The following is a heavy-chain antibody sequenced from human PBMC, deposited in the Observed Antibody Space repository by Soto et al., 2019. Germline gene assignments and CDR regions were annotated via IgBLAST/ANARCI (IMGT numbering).Heavy chain of an antibody. CDR1: GYTFTGYY. D-gene: IGHD3-3*01. CDR2: INPNSGDT. V-gene: IGHV1-2*02. Sequence: APVKVSCKASGYTFTGYYVHWVRQAPGQGLEWMGWINPNSGDTDYAQKFQGRVTMTRDTSITTAYMDLSRLRSDDTAVYYCARGAGSTIFFDYWGQGTLVTVSS. J-gene: IGHJ4*02. CDR3: ARGAGSTIFFDY.